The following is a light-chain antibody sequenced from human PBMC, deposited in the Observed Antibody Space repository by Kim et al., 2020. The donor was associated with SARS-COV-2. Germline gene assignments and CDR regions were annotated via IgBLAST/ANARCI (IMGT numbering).Light chain of an antibody. J-gene: IGLJ2*01. Sequence: GQSITISCTGTSSDVGGYNSVSWYQQHPGKAPKLVIYEVTKRPAGVSNRFSASKSGNTASLTVTGLQSDDEADYYCSSYAGNTLVVFGGGTQLTVL. CDR3: SSYAGNTLVV. CDR2: EVT. V-gene: IGLV2-8*01. CDR1: SSDVGGYNS.